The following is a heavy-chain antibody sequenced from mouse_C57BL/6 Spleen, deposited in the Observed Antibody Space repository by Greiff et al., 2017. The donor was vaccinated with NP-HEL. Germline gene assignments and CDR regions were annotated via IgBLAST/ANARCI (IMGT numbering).Heavy chain of an antibody. CDR3: ARRWSDYYAMDY. J-gene: IGHJ4*01. CDR2: ISSGSSTI. Sequence: EVMLVESGGGLVKPGGSLKLSCAASGFTFSDYGMHWVRQAPEKGLEWVAYISSGSSTIYYADTVKSRFTISRDNAKNTLFLQMTSLRSEDTAMYYCARRWSDYYAMDYWGQGTSVTVSS. CDR1: GFTFSDYG. V-gene: IGHV5-17*01.